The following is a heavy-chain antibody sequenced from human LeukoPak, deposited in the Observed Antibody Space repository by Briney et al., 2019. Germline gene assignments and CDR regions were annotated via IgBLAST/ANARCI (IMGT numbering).Heavy chain of an antibody. J-gene: IGHJ4*02. D-gene: IGHD3-9*01. CDR3: AKGEYDILTGYYTGEVGLDY. Sequence: GGSLRLSCAASGFTFSSYAMSWVRQAPGKGLEWVSAISGSGGSTYYADSVKGRFTISRDNSKNTLYLQMNSLRAEDTAVYYCAKGEYDILTGYYTGEVGLDYWGQGTLVTVSS. CDR2: ISGSGGST. CDR1: GFTFSSYA. V-gene: IGHV3-23*01.